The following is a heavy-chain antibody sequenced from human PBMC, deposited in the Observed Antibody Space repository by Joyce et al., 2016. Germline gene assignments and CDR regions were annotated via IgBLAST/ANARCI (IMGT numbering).Heavy chain of an antibody. CDR1: GITFSNSG. V-gene: IGHV3-30*18. CDR2: TTYDGRNT. Sequence: QVELVESGGGVVQPGRSLRLSCAASGITFSNSGMHWVRQAPGKGLGWVAVTTYDGRNTYYADSVKGRFTISRDNSKNTLYLQMNSLRVEDTAIYYCAKDERAVTKDYYFTYWGQGTLVTVSS. D-gene: IGHD4-17*01. CDR3: AKDERAVTKDYYFTY. J-gene: IGHJ4*02.